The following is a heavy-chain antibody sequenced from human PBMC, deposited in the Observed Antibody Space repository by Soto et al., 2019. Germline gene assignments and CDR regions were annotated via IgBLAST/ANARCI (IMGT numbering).Heavy chain of an antibody. Sequence: PGGSLRLSCAASGLTFSSYAMSWVRQAPGKGLEWVSAISGSGGSTYYADSVKGRFTISRDNSKNTLYLQMNSLRAEDTAVYYCAKDPWMELLYFDYWGQGTLVTVSS. J-gene: IGHJ4*02. CDR3: AKDPWMELLYFDY. CDR2: ISGSGGST. V-gene: IGHV3-23*01. D-gene: IGHD1-7*01. CDR1: GLTFSSYA.